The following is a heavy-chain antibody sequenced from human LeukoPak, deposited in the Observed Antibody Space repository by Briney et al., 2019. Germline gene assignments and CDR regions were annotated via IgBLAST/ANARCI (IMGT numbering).Heavy chain of an antibody. Sequence: GGSLRLSCAASGFTFSSYGMHWVRQAPGKGLEWVAVISYDGSNKYYADSVKGRFTISRDNSKNTLYLQMNSLRAEDTAAYYCARVTMGYGSGTLTTYYYYGMDVWGQGTTVTVSS. V-gene: IGHV3-30*03. J-gene: IGHJ6*02. CDR1: GFTFSSYG. CDR3: ARVTMGYGSGTLTTYYYYGMDV. CDR2: ISYDGSNK. D-gene: IGHD3-10*01.